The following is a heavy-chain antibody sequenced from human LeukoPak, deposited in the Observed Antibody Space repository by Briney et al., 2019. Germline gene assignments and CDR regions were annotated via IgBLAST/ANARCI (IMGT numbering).Heavy chain of an antibody. CDR3: AGGDCSGGSCYYYYYMDV. Sequence: PSQTLSLTCTVSGGSVSSGSYYWSWIRQPAGKGLEWIGRIYTSGSTNYNPSLKSRVTMSVDTSKNQFSLKLSSVTAADTAVYYCAGGDCSGGSCYYYYYMDVWGKGTTVIVSS. CDR2: IYTSGST. D-gene: IGHD2-15*01. J-gene: IGHJ6*03. V-gene: IGHV4-61*02. CDR1: GGSVSSGSYY.